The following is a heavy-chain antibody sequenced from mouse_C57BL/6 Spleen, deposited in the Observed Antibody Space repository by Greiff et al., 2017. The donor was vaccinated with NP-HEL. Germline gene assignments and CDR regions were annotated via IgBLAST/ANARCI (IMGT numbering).Heavy chain of an antibody. CDR3: ARYGYGSSPYFDY. Sequence: VQLQQSGAELARPGASVKLSCKASGYTFTSYGISWVKQRTGQGLEWIGEIYPRSGNTYYNEKFKGKATLTADKSSSTAYMELRSLTSEDSAVYFCARYGYGSSPYFDYWGQGTTLTVSS. V-gene: IGHV1-81*01. CDR2: IYPRSGNT. CDR1: GYTFTSYG. D-gene: IGHD1-1*01. J-gene: IGHJ2*01.